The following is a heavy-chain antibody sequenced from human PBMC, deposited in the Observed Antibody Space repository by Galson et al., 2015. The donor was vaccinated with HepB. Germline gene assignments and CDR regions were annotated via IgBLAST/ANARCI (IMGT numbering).Heavy chain of an antibody. J-gene: IGHJ4*02. Sequence: SCAASGFTFSSYPTNWVCQAPGKGLEWVSYISSSSSTIYYADSVKGRFTISRDNAKNSLYLQMNSLRAEDTAVYYCARGGPGHTLDYWGQGTLVTVSS. D-gene: IGHD2/OR15-2a*01. V-gene: IGHV3-48*04. CDR1: GFTFSSYP. CDR3: ARGGPGHTLDY. CDR2: ISSSSSTI.